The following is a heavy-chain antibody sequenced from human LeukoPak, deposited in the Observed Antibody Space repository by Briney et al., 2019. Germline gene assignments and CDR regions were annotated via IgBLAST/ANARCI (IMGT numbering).Heavy chain of an antibody. CDR1: GFTFSNAW. Sequence: GGSLRLSCAASGFTFSNAWMSWVRQAPGKGLEWVGRIKSKTDGGTTDYAAPVKGRFTISRDDSKNTLYLQMNSLKTEDTAVYYCTTGSPHRRITMVRGVIGYYYGMDVWGQGTTVTVSS. CDR3: TTGSPHRRITMVRGVIGYYYGMDV. V-gene: IGHV3-15*01. J-gene: IGHJ6*02. CDR2: IKSKTDGGTT. D-gene: IGHD3-10*01.